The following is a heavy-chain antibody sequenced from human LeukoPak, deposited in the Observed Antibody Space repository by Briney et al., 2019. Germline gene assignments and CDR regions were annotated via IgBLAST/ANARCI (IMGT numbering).Heavy chain of an antibody. D-gene: IGHD6-19*01. CDR1: GFIFDHYG. V-gene: IGHV3-30*02. J-gene: IGHJ6*03. CDR3: ARDEEFKYSSYTSNYYYYYMNV. Sequence: PGGSLRLSCAASGFIFDHYGMYWVRQAPGKGLEWVAFTRYDGRDHYYADSVKGRFTIYRDNATNSLYLQINSMRAEDTAVYYCARDEEFKYSSYTSNYYYYYMNVWDKGTTVTVS. CDR2: TRYDGRDH.